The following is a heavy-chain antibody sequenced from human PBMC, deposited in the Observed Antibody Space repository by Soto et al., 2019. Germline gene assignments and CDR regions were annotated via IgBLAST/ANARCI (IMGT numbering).Heavy chain of an antibody. CDR1: AYSFTTYW. CDR2: IYPGDSDT. J-gene: IGHJ4*02. D-gene: IGHD5-18*01. Sequence: GDSLKISCKGSAYSFTTYWTGLARQMPGEGLEWMGIIYPGDSDTRYSPSFQGQVTISADKSISTAYLQWSSLKASDTAMYYCATSTLYSYGYDWGQGTLVTVSS. CDR3: ATSTLYSYGYD. V-gene: IGHV5-51*01.